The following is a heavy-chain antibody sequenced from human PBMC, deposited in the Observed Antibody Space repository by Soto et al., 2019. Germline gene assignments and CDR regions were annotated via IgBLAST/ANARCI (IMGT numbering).Heavy chain of an antibody. D-gene: IGHD6-13*01. CDR2: INHSGST. V-gene: IGHV4-34*01. Sequence: QVQLQQWGAGLLKPSETLSLTCAVYGVSFSGFSWSWIRQPPGKGLEWIGEINHSGSTNYNPSFKSRVTISADTSKNQFSLKLSSMTAADTAVYYCVRGRKVYTSTSYVDWGQGTLVTVSS. CDR1: GVSFSGFS. CDR3: VRGRKVYTSTSYVD. J-gene: IGHJ4*02.